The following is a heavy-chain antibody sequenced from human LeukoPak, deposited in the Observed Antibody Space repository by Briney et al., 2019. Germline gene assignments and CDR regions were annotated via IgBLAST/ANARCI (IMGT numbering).Heavy chain of an antibody. V-gene: IGHV4-59*01. CDR1: GGSISSYY. D-gene: IGHD2-21*01. CDR3: ASGWLFLDY. J-gene: IGHJ4*02. CDR2: IYYSGST. Sequence: SETLSLTCTVSGGSISSYYWSWTRQPPGKGLEWIGYIYYSGSTNYNPSPKSRVTISVDTSKNQFSLKLSSVTAADTAVYYCASGWLFLDYWGQGTLVTVSS.